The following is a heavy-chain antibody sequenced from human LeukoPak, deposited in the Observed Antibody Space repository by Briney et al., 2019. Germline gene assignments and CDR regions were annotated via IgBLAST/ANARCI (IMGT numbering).Heavy chain of an antibody. CDR3: AKDDGLTGIDY. Sequence: GGSPRLSCAASGFTVSSNYMSWVRQAPGKGLEWVSVIYSSIGTDYADSVKGRFTISRDNSKNTVYLQMNSLRAEDTAVYYCAKDDGLTGIDYWGQGSLVTVSS. CDR2: IYSSIGT. D-gene: IGHD7-27*01. J-gene: IGHJ4*02. V-gene: IGHV3-53*01. CDR1: GFTVSSNY.